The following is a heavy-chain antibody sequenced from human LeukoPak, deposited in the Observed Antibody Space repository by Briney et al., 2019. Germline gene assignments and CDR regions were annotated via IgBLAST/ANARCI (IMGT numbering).Heavy chain of an antibody. J-gene: IGHJ4*02. CDR2: ISSSGTTI. V-gene: IGHV3-48*04. Sequence: GGSLRLSCAASGFTFSSYSMNWVRQAPGKGLEWVSYISSSGTTIYYADSVKGRFTISRDNAKNSLYLQMNSLRAEDTAVYYCATEDLDYGDPVDWGQGTLVTVSS. CDR3: ATEDLDYGDPVD. CDR1: GFTFSSYS. D-gene: IGHD4-17*01.